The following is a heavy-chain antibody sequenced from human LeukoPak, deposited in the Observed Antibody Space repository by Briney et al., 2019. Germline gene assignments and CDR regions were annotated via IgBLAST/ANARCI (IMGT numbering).Heavy chain of an antibody. CDR3: ATSVITRFDT. J-gene: IGHJ5*02. V-gene: IGHV3-74*01. CDR2: FYGDGYT. CDR1: GFIFTGNW. D-gene: IGHD3-16*01. Sequence: GWSLILSCASSGFIFTGNWIHWVRQAPRKGPVWVSLFYGDGYTKYADSLKGRFTISRDSGNNTAYLQTSSLRAEDTAVYYCATSVITRFDTWGQGPLVTVSS.